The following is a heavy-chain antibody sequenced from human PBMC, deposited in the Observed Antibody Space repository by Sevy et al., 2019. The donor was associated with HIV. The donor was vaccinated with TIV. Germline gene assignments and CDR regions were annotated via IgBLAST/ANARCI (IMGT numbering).Heavy chain of an antibody. CDR1: GFTFSNAW. D-gene: IGHD1-26*01. J-gene: IGHJ6*03. CDR2: IKSKTDGGTT. V-gene: IGHV3-15*01. Sequence: GGSLRLSCAASGFTFSNAWMSWVRQAPGKGLEWVGRIKSKTDGGTTDYAAPVKGRFTISRDDSKNTLYLQMNSLKTEDTAVYYCTYTCPFVGAIDYYYYYMDVWGKGTTVTVSS. CDR3: TYTCPFVGAIDYYYYYMDV.